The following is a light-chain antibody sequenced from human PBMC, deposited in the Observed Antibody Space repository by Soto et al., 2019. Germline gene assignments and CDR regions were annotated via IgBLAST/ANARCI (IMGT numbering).Light chain of an antibody. CDR3: GTWDSGLSVVV. Sequence: QSVLTQPPSVSAAPGQKVTISCSGSNSNIGNKDVSWYQQFPGTAPKLLIYDNNRRPSGIPDRFSASKSGTLATLAITGPQTGDEADYYCGTWDSGLSVVVFGVGTKLTVL. V-gene: IGLV1-51*01. CDR2: DNN. J-gene: IGLJ2*01. CDR1: NSNIGNKD.